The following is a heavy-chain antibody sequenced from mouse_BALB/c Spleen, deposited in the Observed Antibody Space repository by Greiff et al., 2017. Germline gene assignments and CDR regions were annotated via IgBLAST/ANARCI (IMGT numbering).Heavy chain of an antibody. D-gene: IGHD2-4*01. Sequence: EVKVVESGGGLVQPGGSLKLSCAASGFTFSSYTMSWVRQTPEKRLEWVAYISNGGGSTYYPDTVKGRFTISRDNAKNTLYLQMSSLKSEDTAMYYCARHEAGYDYNYFDYWGQGTTLTVSS. CDR1: GFTFSSYT. CDR2: ISNGGGST. J-gene: IGHJ2*01. CDR3: ARHEAGYDYNYFDY. V-gene: IGHV5-12-2*01.